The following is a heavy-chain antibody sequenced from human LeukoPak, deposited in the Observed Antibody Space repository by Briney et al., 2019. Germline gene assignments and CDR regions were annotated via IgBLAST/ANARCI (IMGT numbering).Heavy chain of an antibody. CDR3: STYRFGFGELLGFDY. V-gene: IGHV3-15*01. CDR1: GFSFSDAW. CDR2: IKSNTNGGTT. D-gene: IGHD3-10*01. Sequence: EPGGSLRLSCAASGFSFSDAWMSWVRQAPGKGLEWLGRIKSNTNGGTTDYAAPVKGRFTISRDDSTNTLYLQMNSLKTEDTAVYYCSTYRFGFGELLGFDYWGQGTLVTVSS. J-gene: IGHJ4*02.